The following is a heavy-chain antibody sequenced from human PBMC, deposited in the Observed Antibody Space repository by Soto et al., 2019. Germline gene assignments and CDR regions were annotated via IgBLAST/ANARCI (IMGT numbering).Heavy chain of an antibody. Sequence: GGSLRLSCAASGFTFDDYGMSWVRQAPGKGLEWVSGINWNGGSTGYADSVKGRFTISRDNAKNSLYLQMNSLRAEDTALYYCARSDIVAARTYGMDVWGQGTMVTVSS. J-gene: IGHJ6*02. CDR2: INWNGGST. CDR3: ARSDIVAARTYGMDV. V-gene: IGHV3-20*04. D-gene: IGHD6-13*01. CDR1: GFTFDDYG.